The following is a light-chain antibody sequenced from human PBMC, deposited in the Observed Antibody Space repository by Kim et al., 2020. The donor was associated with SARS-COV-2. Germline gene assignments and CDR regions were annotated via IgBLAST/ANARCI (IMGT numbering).Light chain of an antibody. Sequence: EVVLTQSPATLSLSPGESAILSCRASQSISRYLAWYQQKPGQAPRLLIHDASYRATGVSGRFTGSGSGTDFTLTIDSLESEDFAVYYWQQRSSSSAITFCQGTRLEIK. CDR3: QQRSSSSAIT. CDR2: DAS. V-gene: IGKV3-11*01. CDR1: QSISRY. J-gene: IGKJ5*01.